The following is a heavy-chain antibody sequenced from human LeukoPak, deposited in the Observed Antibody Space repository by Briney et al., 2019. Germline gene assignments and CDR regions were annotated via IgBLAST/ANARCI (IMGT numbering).Heavy chain of an antibody. V-gene: IGHV1-18*01. CDR2: ISAYNGNT. CDR3: ARALKGRNWFDP. D-gene: IGHD3-10*01. J-gene: IGHJ5*02. CDR1: GYTFTSYG. Sequence: ALVKVSCKASGYTFTSYGISWVRQAPGQGLEWMGWISAYNGNTNYAQKLQGRVTMTTDTSTSTAYMELRSLRSDDTAVYYCARALKGRNWFDPWGQGTLVTVSS.